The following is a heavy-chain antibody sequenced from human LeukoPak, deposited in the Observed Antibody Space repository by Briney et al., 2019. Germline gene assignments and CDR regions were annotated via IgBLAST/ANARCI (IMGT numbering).Heavy chain of an antibody. CDR1: GFTFSSYG. J-gene: IGHJ6*02. V-gene: IGHV3-30*18. CDR3: AKDFGIVVVPAAIRYYYYGMDV. D-gene: IGHD2-2*01. CDR2: ISYDGSNK. Sequence: GGSLRLSCAASGFTFSSYGMHWVRQAPGKGLEWGAVISYDGSNKYYADSVKGRFTISRDNSKNTLYLQMNSLRAEDTAVYYCAKDFGIVVVPAAIRYYYYGMDVWGQGTTVTVSS.